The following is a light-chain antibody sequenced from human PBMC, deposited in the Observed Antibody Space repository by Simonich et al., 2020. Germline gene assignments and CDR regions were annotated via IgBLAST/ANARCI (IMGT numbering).Light chain of an antibody. V-gene: IGKV1-8*01. J-gene: IGKJ1*01. CDR2: AAS. CDR3: QQYYSYSWT. CDR1: QGLSSY. Sequence: AIRMTQSPSSLSASPGDRVTITCRASQGLSSYLAWYQQKPGKAPKLLIYAASTLQSGVPSRFSGSGSGTDFTLTISCLQSEDFATYYCQQYYSYSWTFGQGTKVEIK.